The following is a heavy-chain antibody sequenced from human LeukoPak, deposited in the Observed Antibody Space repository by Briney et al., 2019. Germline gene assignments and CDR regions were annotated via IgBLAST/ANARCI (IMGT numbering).Heavy chain of an antibody. Sequence: GGSLRLSCAASGFNVSSNYMSWVRQAPGKGLEWVAGIIGGSGASTYYADSVKGRFTISRDNSKNTLYLQMNSLRAEDTAVYYCAKTYYYDSSGYSPHFDYWGQGTLVTVSS. CDR2: IIGGSGAST. J-gene: IGHJ4*02. V-gene: IGHV3-53*01. D-gene: IGHD3-22*01. CDR3: AKTYYYDSSGYSPHFDY. CDR1: GFNVSSNY.